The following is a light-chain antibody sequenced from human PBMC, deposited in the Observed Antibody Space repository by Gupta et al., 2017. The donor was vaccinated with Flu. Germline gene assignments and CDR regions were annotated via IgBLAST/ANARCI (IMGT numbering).Light chain of an antibody. CDR2: GAS. CDR1: QRVGEY. CDR3: QQSYITPRT. Sequence: PSALCASVGDRVTISCRARQRVGEYLNWYQQRAGKAPKLLIYGASSWHSGVPSRFSGSGSGADFTLTISSLQPEDFATYYCQQSYITPRTFGPGTKVEIK. J-gene: IGKJ1*01. V-gene: IGKV1-39*01.